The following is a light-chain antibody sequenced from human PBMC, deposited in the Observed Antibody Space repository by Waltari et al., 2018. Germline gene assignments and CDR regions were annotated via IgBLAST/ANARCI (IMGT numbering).Light chain of an antibody. Sequence: QSVLTQPPSASGTPGQRVTVSCSGSTSHIGRHSVNCYQQLPGTAPKLLIYNNNERPSGVPDRFSGSKSGTSASLAISGLQSEDEADYYCAAWDDSLNGWVFGGGTKVTVL. CDR3: AAWDDSLNGWV. CDR2: NNN. CDR1: TSHIGRHS. V-gene: IGLV1-44*01. J-gene: IGLJ3*02.